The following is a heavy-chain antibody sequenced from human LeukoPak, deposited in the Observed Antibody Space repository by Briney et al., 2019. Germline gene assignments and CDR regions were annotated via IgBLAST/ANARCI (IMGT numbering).Heavy chain of an antibody. CDR1: GFTFSSYW. CDR3: AKNGPGLDYFDY. V-gene: IGHV3-74*01. D-gene: IGHD2-8*01. Sequence: PGGSLRLSCAASGFTFSSYWMHWVRQAPGKGLVWVSRINSDGSDTTYADSVKGRFTISRDNAKNTLYPQMNSLRAEDTAVYYCAKNGPGLDYFDYWGQGTLVTVSS. CDR2: INSDGSDT. J-gene: IGHJ4*02.